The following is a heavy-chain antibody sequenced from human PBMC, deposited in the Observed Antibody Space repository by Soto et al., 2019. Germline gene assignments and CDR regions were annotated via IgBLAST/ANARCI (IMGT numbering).Heavy chain of an antibody. V-gene: IGHV3-48*01. Sequence: PGGSLRLSCVASGFSFSNYNMNWVRQAPGKGLEWVSYITDSSDTVHYADSVRGRFTIPRDNAESSLYLQMNSLRAEDTAVYFCARDFGHGYYLDYWGRGTLVTVSS. J-gene: IGHJ4*02. CDR1: GFSFSNYN. CDR2: ITDSSDTV. CDR3: ARDFGHGYYLDY. D-gene: IGHD3-3*01.